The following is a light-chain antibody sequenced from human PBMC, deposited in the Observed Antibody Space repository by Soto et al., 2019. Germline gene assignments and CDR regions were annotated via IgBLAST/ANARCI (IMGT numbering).Light chain of an antibody. CDR3: QQYGSSLTWT. J-gene: IGKJ1*01. V-gene: IGKV3-20*01. CDR1: QSVSSSY. CDR2: CAS. Sequence: EIVLTQSPGTLSLSPGERATLSCRASQSVSSSYLAWYQQKPGQAPILLFYCASSRATGIPDRCSGSGSGTDFTLTISRMEPDDFSVYYCQQYGSSLTWTFGQGTKVEIK.